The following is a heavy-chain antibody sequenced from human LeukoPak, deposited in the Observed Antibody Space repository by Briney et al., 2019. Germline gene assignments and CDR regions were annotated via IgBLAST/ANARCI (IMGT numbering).Heavy chain of an antibody. J-gene: IGHJ4*02. V-gene: IGHV4-59*01. D-gene: IGHD1-1*01. CDR1: GGSISSYY. CDR3: AREGYLEPFDY. CDR2: IYYSGST. Sequence: PSETLSLTCTVSGGSISSYYWSWIRQPPGKGLEWIGYIYYSGSTNYNPSLKSRVTISVDTSKNQFSLKLSSVTAADTAVYYCAREGYLEPFDYWGQGTLVTVSS.